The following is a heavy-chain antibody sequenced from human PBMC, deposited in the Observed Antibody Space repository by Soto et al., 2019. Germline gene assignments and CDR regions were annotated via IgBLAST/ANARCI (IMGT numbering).Heavy chain of an antibody. CDR1: GGSISSYY. D-gene: IGHD2-15*01. CDR2: IYYSGST. V-gene: IGHV4-59*01. Sequence: PSETLSLTCTVSGGSISSYYWSWIRQPPGKGLEWIGYIYYSGSTNYNPSLKSRVTISVDTSKNQFSLKLSSVTAADTAAYYCARDYCSGGSCYGMDVWGQGTTVTVSS. CDR3: ARDYCSGGSCYGMDV. J-gene: IGHJ6*02.